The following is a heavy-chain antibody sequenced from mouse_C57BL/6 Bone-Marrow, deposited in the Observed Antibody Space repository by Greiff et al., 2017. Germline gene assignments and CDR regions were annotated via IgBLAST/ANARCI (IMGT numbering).Heavy chain of an antibody. V-gene: IGHV1-69*01. Sequence: QVQLQQPGAELVMPGASVKLSCKASGYTFTSYWMHWVKQRPGQGLEWIGEIDPSDSYTNYNQKFKGKSTLTVDKSSSTAYMQLSSLTSEESAVYYCARLDYGSSFDYWGQGTTLTVSS. CDR2: IDPSDSYT. D-gene: IGHD1-1*01. CDR1: GYTFTSYW. CDR3: ARLDYGSSFDY. J-gene: IGHJ2*01.